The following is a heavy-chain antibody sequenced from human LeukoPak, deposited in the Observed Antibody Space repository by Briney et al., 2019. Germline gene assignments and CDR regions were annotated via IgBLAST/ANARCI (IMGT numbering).Heavy chain of an antibody. CDR3: ASVPAAKSNYYYYYMDV. J-gene: IGHJ6*03. D-gene: IGHD2-2*01. Sequence: GASVKVSCKASGGTFSSYAISWVRQAPGQGLEWMGGTIPIFGTANYAQKFQGRVTITTDESTSTAYMELSSLRSEDTAVYYCASVPAAKSNYYYYYMDVWGKGTTVTVSS. CDR2: TIPIFGTA. CDR1: GGTFSSYA. V-gene: IGHV1-69*05.